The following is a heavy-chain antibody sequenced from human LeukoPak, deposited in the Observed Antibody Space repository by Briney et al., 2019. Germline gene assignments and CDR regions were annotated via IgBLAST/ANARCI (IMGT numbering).Heavy chain of an antibody. Sequence: GGSLRLSCAASGFTFNTYWMSWVRQAPGKGLEWVANIKQDGSEKYYVDSVKGRFTISRDNAKNSLYLQMNSLRAEDTALYYCARDLYDYLWGSYRPVDYWGQGTLVTVSS. CDR2: IKQDGSEK. V-gene: IGHV3-7*01. J-gene: IGHJ4*02. CDR3: ARDLYDYLWGSYRPVDY. CDR1: GFTFNTYW. D-gene: IGHD3-16*02.